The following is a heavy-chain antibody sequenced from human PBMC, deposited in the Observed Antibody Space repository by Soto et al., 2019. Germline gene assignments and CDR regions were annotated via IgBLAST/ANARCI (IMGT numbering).Heavy chain of an antibody. CDR2: IYYSGST. V-gene: IGHV4-59*01. Sequence: PSETLSLTCTVSGGSISSYYWSWIRQPPGKGLEWIGYIYYSGSTNYNPSLNSRVTISVDTSKNQFSPKLSSVTAADTAVYYCAREGYGGGYYYYYGMDVCGQGTTVTVSS. CDR3: AREGYGGGYYYYYGMDV. CDR1: GGSISSYY. J-gene: IGHJ6*02. D-gene: IGHD5-12*01.